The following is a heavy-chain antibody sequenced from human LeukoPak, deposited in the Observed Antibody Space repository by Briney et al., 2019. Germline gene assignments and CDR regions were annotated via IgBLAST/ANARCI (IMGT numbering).Heavy chain of an antibody. CDR1: GFTFDDYA. J-gene: IGHJ4*02. V-gene: IGHV3-9*01. CDR3: AKGDESSAYFRYFDS. D-gene: IGHD3-22*01. CDR2: LTWNSGSL. Sequence: GGSLRLSCVASGFTFDDYAMHWVRHAPGKGLEWVSGLTWNSGSLVYANSVKGRFTISRDNAKNSPYLQMNSLRVEDTAFYYCAKGDESSAYFRYFDSWGQGTLVTVSS.